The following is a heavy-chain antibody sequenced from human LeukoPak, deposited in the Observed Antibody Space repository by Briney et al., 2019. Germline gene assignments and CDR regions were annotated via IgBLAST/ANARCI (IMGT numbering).Heavy chain of an antibody. V-gene: IGHV5-51*01. CDR2: IYPGDSDT. CDR1: GYSFTSYL. CDR3: ASQRGYSYGFVNY. D-gene: IGHD5-18*01. J-gene: IGHJ4*02. Sequence: GDSLKISCKGSGYSFTSYLIGWVRKMPGKGLEWMGIIYPGDSDTRYSPSFQGQVTISADKSISTAYLQWSSLKASDTGMYYCASQRGYSYGFVNYWGQGTLVTVSS.